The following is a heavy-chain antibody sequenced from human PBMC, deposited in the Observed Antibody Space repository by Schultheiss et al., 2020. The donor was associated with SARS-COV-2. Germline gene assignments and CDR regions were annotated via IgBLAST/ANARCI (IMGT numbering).Heavy chain of an antibody. J-gene: IGHJ4*02. CDR3: ATLAPRPPYFFDY. D-gene: IGHD6-6*01. CDR2: IGTAGDT. Sequence: GGSLRLSCAASGFTFSSYDMHWVRQATGKGLEWVSAIGTAGDTYYPGSVKGRFTISRDNSKNTLYLQMNSLRAEDTAVYYCATLAPRPPYFFDYWGQGTLVTVSS. CDR1: GFTFSSYD. V-gene: IGHV3-13*01.